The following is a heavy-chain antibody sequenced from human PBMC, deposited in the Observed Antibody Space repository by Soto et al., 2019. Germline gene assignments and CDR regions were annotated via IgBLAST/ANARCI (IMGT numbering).Heavy chain of an antibody. V-gene: IGHV3-48*02. CDR1: GFTFNIYS. Sequence: VPLVESGGGLVQPGGSLRLSCAASGFTFNIYSMNWVRQAPGKGLEWVSYITSDTATIHYADSVRGRFTISRDNAENSLFLQMNSLRDEDTAAYYCARSVAGHFDYWGQGALVTVSS. J-gene: IGHJ4*02. CDR3: ARSVAGHFDY. CDR2: ITSDTATI. D-gene: IGHD6-19*01.